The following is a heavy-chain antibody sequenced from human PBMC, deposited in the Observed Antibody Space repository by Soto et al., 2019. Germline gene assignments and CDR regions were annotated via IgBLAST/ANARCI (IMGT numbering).Heavy chain of an antibody. CDR2: IKQDGSEK. J-gene: IGHJ6*02. V-gene: IGHV3-7*04. CDR3: ARFYYDSSGYLPSPYYYYYGMDV. D-gene: IGHD3-22*01. CDR1: GFTFSSYW. Sequence: EVQLVESGGGLVQPGGSLRLSCAASGFTFSSYWMSWVRQAPGKGLEWVANIKQDGSEKYYVDSVKGRFTISRDNAKNXXYLQMKRLRAEDTAVYYCARFYYDSSGYLPSPYYYYYGMDVWGQGTTVTVSS.